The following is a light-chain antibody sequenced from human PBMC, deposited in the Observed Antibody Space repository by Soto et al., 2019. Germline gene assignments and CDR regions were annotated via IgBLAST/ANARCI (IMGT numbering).Light chain of an antibody. CDR1: NSDVGNYNF. J-gene: IGLJ3*02. CDR2: DVT. CDR3: CTYAGSFHQ. Sequence: QSALTQPRSVSGSPGQAVTISRTGTNSDVGNYNFVSWYQHHPGKAPKLMIYDVTKRPSGVPDRFSGSKSGNTASLTISGLQAEDEADYYCCTYAGSFHQFGGGTKLTVL. V-gene: IGLV2-11*01.